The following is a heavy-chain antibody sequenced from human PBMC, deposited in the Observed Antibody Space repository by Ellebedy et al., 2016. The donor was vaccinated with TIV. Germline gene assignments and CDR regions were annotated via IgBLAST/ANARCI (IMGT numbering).Heavy chain of an antibody. J-gene: IGHJ5*02. V-gene: IGHV1-3*04. CDR2: INTVNDNT. CDR3: ARGTSNWFDA. Sequence: AASVKVSCKSSGYSFTSYPTHWVRQAPGQNLEWMGWINTVNDNTRHLQKFQGRVALTRDSSAGVAYMELSGLTSDDTALYFCARGTSNWFDAWGQGTLVTVSS. CDR1: GYSFTSYP.